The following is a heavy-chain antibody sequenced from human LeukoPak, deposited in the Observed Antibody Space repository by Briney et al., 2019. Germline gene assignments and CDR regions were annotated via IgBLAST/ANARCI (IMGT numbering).Heavy chain of an antibody. CDR3: ARDRGSGSYYNAPYYFDY. V-gene: IGHV3-30-3*01. J-gene: IGHJ4*02. D-gene: IGHD3-10*01. Sequence: GGSLRLSCAASGFXFSSYAIHWVRQAPGKGLEWVAVISYDGSNKYYADSVKGRFTISRDNSKNTLYLQMNSLRAEDTAVYYCARDRGSGSYYNAPYYFDYWGQGNLVTVSS. CDR2: ISYDGSNK. CDR1: GFXFSSYA.